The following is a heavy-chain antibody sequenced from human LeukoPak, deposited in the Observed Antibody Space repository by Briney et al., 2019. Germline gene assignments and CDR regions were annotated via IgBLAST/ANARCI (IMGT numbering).Heavy chain of an antibody. CDR2: IYYSGST. CDR1: GGSISSYY. V-gene: IGHV4-59*01. Sequence: SETLSLTCTVSGGSISSYYWSWIRQPPGKGLEWIGYIYYSGSTNYNPSLKSRVTISVDTSKNQFSLKLSSVTAADTAVYYCARIRIEWELPGDYYYGMDVWGQGTTVTVS. J-gene: IGHJ6*02. CDR3: ARIRIEWELPGDYYYGMDV. D-gene: IGHD1-26*01.